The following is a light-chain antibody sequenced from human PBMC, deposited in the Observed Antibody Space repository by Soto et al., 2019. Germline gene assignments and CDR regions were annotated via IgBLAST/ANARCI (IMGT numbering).Light chain of an antibody. V-gene: IGLV1-40*01. CDR1: SSNIGAGFD. J-gene: IGLJ2*01. CDR3: QSSDSSLSGVV. Sequence: QSVLTQPPSVSGAPGQRVTISCTGSSSNIGAGFDVHWYQHLPGTAPKLLIYVNTNRPSGVPDRFSGSKSGTSASLAITGLQAEDEADYYCQSSDSSLSGVVFGGGTKLTVL. CDR2: VNT.